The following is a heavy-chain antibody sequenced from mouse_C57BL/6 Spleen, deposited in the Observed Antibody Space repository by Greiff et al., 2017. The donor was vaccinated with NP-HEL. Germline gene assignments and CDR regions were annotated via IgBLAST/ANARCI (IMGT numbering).Heavy chain of an antibody. D-gene: IGHD1-1*01. CDR3: ARDYYYGNRYFDV. CDR2: INPYNGGT. Sequence: VQLQQSGPVLVKPGASVKMSCKASGYTFTDYYMNWVKQSHGKSLEWIGVINPYNGGTSYNQKFKGKATLTVDKSSSTAYMELNSLTSEDSAVYYCARDYYYGNRYFDVWGTGTTVTVSS. J-gene: IGHJ1*03. V-gene: IGHV1-19*01. CDR1: GYTFTDYY.